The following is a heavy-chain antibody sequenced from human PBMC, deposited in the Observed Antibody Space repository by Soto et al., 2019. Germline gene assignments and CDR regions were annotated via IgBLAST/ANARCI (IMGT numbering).Heavy chain of an antibody. CDR3: AISLRATSPLTF. CDR2: ISETGSHT. V-gene: IGHV3-11*06. CDR1: GFTFTDYH. D-gene: IGHD7-27*01. J-gene: IGHJ4*02. Sequence: VLLVDSGGGLVKPGGSLRLSCEASGFTFTDYHMSWIRQSPGKGLEWVALISETGSHTAYAESVQGRFFISRDNARPSVFLQRNRLRSEDTALYFCAISLRATSPLTFWGQGTPVTVTS.